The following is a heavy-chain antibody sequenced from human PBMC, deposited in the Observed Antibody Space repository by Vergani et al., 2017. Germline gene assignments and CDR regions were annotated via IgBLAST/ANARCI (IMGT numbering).Heavy chain of an antibody. D-gene: IGHD1-20*01. CDR3: AKVVMLSKIDITGTGAVDY. V-gene: IGHV3-23*01. Sequence: EVQLLESGGGLVQPGGSLRLSCAASGFTFSSYAMSWVRQAPGKGLEWVSAISGSGGSTYYADSVMGRFTISRDNSKNTLYLQMNSLRAEDTAVYYCAKVVMLSKIDITGTGAVDYWGQGTLVTVSS. CDR2: ISGSGGST. J-gene: IGHJ4*02. CDR1: GFTFSSYA.